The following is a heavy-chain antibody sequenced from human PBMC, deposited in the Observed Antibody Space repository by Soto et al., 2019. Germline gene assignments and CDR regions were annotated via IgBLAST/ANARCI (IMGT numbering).Heavy chain of an antibody. Sequence: GGSLRLSCAASGFTFSSYAMSWVRQAPGKGLEWVSAISGSGGSTYYADSVKGRFTISRDNARNTLYLQMNSLRAEDTAVYYCAKAPFNWNPYVSFDYWGQGTLVTVSS. V-gene: IGHV3-23*01. CDR1: GFTFSSYA. J-gene: IGHJ4*02. D-gene: IGHD1-1*01. CDR2: ISGSGGST. CDR3: AKAPFNWNPYVSFDY.